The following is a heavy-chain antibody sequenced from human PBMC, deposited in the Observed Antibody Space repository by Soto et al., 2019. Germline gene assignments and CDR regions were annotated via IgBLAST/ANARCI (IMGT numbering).Heavy chain of an antibody. D-gene: IGHD3-16*02. CDR1: GYAFSAYA. J-gene: IGHJ4*02. Sequence: QVQLVQSGAEEKKPGASVRVSCKASGYAFSAYAIHWVRQAPGQRLEWMGWINPGNGNTRDSQNFQGRLTIHTETSATTAYMELSSLGSDDTAVYYCATSAISPSGGLIGPFDCWGQGNVVSVSS. CDR3: ATSAISPSGGLIGPFDC. V-gene: IGHV1-3*05. CDR2: INPGNGNT.